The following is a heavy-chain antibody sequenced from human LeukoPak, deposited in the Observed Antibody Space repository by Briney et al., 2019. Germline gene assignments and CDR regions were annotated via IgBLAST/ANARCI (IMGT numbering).Heavy chain of an antibody. CDR3: ARSGPRNWAPSSTSCYNY. CDR2: IYHSGST. CDR1: GGSISSGGYY. D-gene: IGHD2-2*02. J-gene: IGHJ4*02. V-gene: IGHV4-30-2*01. Sequence: PSETLSLTCTVSGGSISSGGYYWSWIRQPPGKGLEWIGYIYHSGSTYYNPSLKSRVTISVDRSKNQFSLKLSSVTAADTAVYYCARSGPRNWAPSSTSCYNYWGQGTLVTVSS.